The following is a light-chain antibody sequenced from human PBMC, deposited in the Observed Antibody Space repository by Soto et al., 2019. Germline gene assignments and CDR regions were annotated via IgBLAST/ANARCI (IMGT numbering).Light chain of an antibody. V-gene: IGKV3-11*01. CDR2: DAS. CDR1: LTVSKY. Sequence: EIVLTQSPATLSLSPGDRATLSCRASLTVSKYLAWFQKKPGRPPRLLIYDASNRATGIPARFSGSGSGTDFTLTISGIEPEDFAVYYCQQRTNRPPWTFGQGTKVQI. CDR3: QQRTNRPPWT. J-gene: IGKJ1*01.